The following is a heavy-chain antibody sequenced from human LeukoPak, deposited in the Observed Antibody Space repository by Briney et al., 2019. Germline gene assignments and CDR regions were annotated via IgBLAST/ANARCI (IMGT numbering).Heavy chain of an antibody. J-gene: IGHJ6*03. CDR1: GGSFSSSDYY. D-gene: IGHD3-9*01. V-gene: IGHV4-39*01. CDR2: ICYSGTT. CDR3: ARLQIYTYYDILKSYMDV. Sequence: PSETLSLTCTVSGGSFSSSDYYWGWIRQPPGKGLEWIGSICYSGTTYYNPSLKSRVTISVDTSKNQFSLKLSSVTAADTAVYYCARLQIYTYYDILKSYMDVWGKGTTVTISS.